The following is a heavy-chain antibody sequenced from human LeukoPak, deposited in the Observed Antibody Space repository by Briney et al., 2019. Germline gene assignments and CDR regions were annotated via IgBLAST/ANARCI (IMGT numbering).Heavy chain of an antibody. CDR3: ARETGYYGYYMDV. D-gene: IGHD3-9*01. Sequence: PSQTLSLTCTVSGGSISSGSYYWSWIRQPAGKGLEWIGRIYTSGSTNYNPSLKSRVTISVDTSKNQFSLKLSSVTAADTAVYYCARETGYYGYYMDVWGKGTTVTISS. V-gene: IGHV4-61*02. CDR2: IYTSGST. J-gene: IGHJ6*03. CDR1: GGSISSGSYY.